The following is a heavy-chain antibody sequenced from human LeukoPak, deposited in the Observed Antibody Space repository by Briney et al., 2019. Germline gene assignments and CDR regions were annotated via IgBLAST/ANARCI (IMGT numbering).Heavy chain of an antibody. Sequence: GGSLRLSCAASGFIFSNYAMSWVRQAPGKGLEWVSVISGSVGSTYYADSVKGRFTISRDSSKNTLYLQMNSLRAEDTAVYYCAKGIDIWIGEYNWFDPWGQGTLVTVSS. J-gene: IGHJ5*02. D-gene: IGHD3-10*01. V-gene: IGHV3-23*01. CDR2: ISGSVGST. CDR3: AKGIDIWIGEYNWFDP. CDR1: GFIFSNYA.